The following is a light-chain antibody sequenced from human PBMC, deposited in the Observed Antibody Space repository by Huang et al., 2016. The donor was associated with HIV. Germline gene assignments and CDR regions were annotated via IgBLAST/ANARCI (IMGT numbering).Light chain of an antibody. CDR3: QQSYRLPNT. V-gene: IGKV1-39*01. J-gene: IGKJ2*01. CDR1: ESMATY. Sequence: VQMTQSPSSLSASLGDRVTITCRASESMATYLNWYQQKPGKAPKLLIYAASNLQSGVPSRFSGSGSGTEFTLTISSLQPEDFATYYCQQSYRLPNTFGQGTKLDVK. CDR2: AAS.